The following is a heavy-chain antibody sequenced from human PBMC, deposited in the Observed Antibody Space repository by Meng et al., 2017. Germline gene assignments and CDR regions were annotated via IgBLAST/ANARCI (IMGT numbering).Heavy chain of an antibody. CDR2: IYWNDDK. Sequence: SGATLGKPTQTRTLTCTFSGFALSTSGVGVGWIRQPPGKALEWLALIYWNDDKRYSPSLKSRLTITKDTSKNQVVLTMTNMDPVDTATYYCAHSVATTGAFDIWGQGTMVTVSS. CDR1: GFALSTSGVG. D-gene: IGHD1-1*01. J-gene: IGHJ3*02. V-gene: IGHV2-5*01. CDR3: AHSVATTGAFDI.